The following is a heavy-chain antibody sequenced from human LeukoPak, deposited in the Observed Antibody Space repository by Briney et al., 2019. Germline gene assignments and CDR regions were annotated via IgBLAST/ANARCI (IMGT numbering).Heavy chain of an antibody. CDR3: ASAQGIQLWLRRPAFDY. CDR2: INHSGSN. V-gene: IGHV4-34*01. D-gene: IGHD5-18*01. CDR1: GVSFSGYY. Sequence: PSETLSLTCAVYGVSFSGYYWRWLRQPPGKGLEWLGEINHSGSNNYNRSLKSRVPISVDTSKNHFSLKLSSVTAADTAVYFCASAQGIQLWLRRPAFDYWGEGTLVTASS. J-gene: IGHJ4*02.